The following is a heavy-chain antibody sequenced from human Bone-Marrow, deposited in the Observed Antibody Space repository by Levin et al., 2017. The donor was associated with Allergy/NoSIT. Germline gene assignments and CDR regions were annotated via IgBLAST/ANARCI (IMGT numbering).Heavy chain of an antibody. CDR2: IQSNGKT. CDR1: GFTFSTYW. D-gene: IGHD3-10*01. V-gene: IGHV3-74*01. CDR3: ARDRFYSDSGSNFSWFDP. Sequence: SGESLKISCAASGFTFSTYWMHWVRQAPGKGLVWVSRIQSNGKTNYADSVKGRFTISRDNAENTLYLQMNSLTVEDTAVYYCARDRFYSDSGSNFSWFDPWGQGTLVTVSS. J-gene: IGHJ5*02.